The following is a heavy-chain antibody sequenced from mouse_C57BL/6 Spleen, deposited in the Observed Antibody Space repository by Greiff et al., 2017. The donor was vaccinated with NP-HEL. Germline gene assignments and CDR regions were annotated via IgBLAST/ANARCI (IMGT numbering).Heavy chain of an antibody. Sequence: EVHLVESGEGLVKPGGSLKLSCAASGFTFSSYAMSWVRQTPEKRLEWVAYISSGGDYIYYADTVKGRFTISRDNARNTLYLQMSSLKSEDTAMYYCTRENSNLFAYWGQGTLVTVSA. CDR3: TRENSNLFAY. D-gene: IGHD2-5*01. CDR2: ISSGGDYI. V-gene: IGHV5-9-1*02. J-gene: IGHJ3*01. CDR1: GFTFSSYA.